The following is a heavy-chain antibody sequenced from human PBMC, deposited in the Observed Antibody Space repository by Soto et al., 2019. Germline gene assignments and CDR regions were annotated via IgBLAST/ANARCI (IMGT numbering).Heavy chain of an antibody. Sequence: PSETLSLTCTVSGVSISSSSYYWGWIRQPPGKGLEWIGSIYYSGSTYYNPSLKSRVTISVDTSKNQFSLKLSSVTAADTAVYYCARHGVSSRTYYYYGTDVWGQGTTVTVS. V-gene: IGHV4-39*01. CDR2: IYYSGST. J-gene: IGHJ6*02. D-gene: IGHD3-16*02. CDR3: ARHGVSSRTYYYYGTDV. CDR1: GVSISSSSYY.